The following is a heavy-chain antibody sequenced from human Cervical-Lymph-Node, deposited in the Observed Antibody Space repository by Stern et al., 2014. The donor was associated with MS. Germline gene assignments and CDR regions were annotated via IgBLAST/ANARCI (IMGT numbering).Heavy chain of an antibody. V-gene: IGHV1-18*01. J-gene: IGHJ4*02. D-gene: IGHD2-8*01. CDR2: ISADSGTT. CDR1: GYTFTSYG. CDR3: ARDKMHAFDY. Sequence: VQLVESGTEVKKPGASLIVSCKASGYTFTSYGISWVRQAPGQGLEWVGWISADSGTTKYAQNLRDRITLTRDTSTGTAYMELRTLRSEDTAVYYCARDKMHAFDYGGQGTLVSVS.